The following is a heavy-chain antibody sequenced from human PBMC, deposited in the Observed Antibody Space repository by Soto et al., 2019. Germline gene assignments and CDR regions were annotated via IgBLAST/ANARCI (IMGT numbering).Heavy chain of an antibody. D-gene: IGHD1-26*01. CDR2: ISYSGST. CDR1: GGSISSGGYY. V-gene: IGHV4-31*03. CDR3: ARDMGVAADRRWGAFDI. Sequence: SETLSLTCTVSGGSISSGGYYWSWIRQHPGKGLEWIGYISYSGSTYYNPSLKSRLTISVDTSKNQFSLKLSSVTAADTAVYYCARDMGVAADRRWGAFDIWGQGTMVTVSS. J-gene: IGHJ3*02.